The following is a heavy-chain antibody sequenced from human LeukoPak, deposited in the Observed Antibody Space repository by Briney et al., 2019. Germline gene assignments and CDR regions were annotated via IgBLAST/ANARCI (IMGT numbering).Heavy chain of an antibody. Sequence: SETLSLTCAVYGGSFSGYYWSWIRQPPGKGLEWIGEINHSGSTNYNPSLKSRVTISVDTSKNQFSLKLSSVTTADTAVYYCARGPRLFGVVPRYFDYWGQGTLVTVSS. CDR1: GGSFSGYY. J-gene: IGHJ4*02. CDR2: INHSGST. CDR3: ARGPRLFGVVPRYFDY. D-gene: IGHD3-3*01. V-gene: IGHV4-34*01.